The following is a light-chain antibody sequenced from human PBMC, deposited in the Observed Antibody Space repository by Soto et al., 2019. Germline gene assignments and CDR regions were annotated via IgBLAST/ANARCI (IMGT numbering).Light chain of an antibody. Sequence: EVVLTQSPATLSLSPGERATLSCRASQSVDSSLAWYQQKLGQAPRLLIYDASNRATGIPGRFSGSGSWTDFTRTISSLEPEDYAFYYWQQRGAFGQGTKVEIK. CDR1: QSVDSS. J-gene: IGKJ2*01. CDR2: DAS. V-gene: IGKV3-11*01. CDR3: QQRGA.